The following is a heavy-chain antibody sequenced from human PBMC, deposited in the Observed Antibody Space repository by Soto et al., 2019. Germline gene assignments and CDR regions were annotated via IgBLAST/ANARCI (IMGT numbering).Heavy chain of an antibody. CDR1: GYTFSNYG. Sequence: QVQLVQSGGEVKKPGASVKVSCKASGYTFSNYGITWVRQAPGQGLEWMGWISGYNANTIYAQKFEGRVTMTKDTNTAYMDLRNLRLDDTAGYFCARGRQWGPLPYWGQGTPVIVSS. CDR3: ARGRQWGPLPY. J-gene: IGHJ4*02. CDR2: ISGYNANT. V-gene: IGHV1-18*01. D-gene: IGHD1-26*01.